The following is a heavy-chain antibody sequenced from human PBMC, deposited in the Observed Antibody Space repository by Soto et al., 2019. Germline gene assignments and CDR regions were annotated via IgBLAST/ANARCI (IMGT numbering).Heavy chain of an antibody. J-gene: IGHJ4*02. CDR1: GFTFSGSA. Sequence: EVQLVESGGGLVQPGGSLKLSCAASGFTFSGSAMHWVRQASGKGLEWVGRIRSTANSYATAYAASVKGRFTISRDDSKNTAYLQMNSLKTEYTAVYDGSSILGYCSGCSCYGDDYWGQGPLVTVSS. D-gene: IGHD2-15*01. CDR3: SSILGYCSGCSCYGDDY. V-gene: IGHV3-73*02. CDR2: IRSTANSYAT.